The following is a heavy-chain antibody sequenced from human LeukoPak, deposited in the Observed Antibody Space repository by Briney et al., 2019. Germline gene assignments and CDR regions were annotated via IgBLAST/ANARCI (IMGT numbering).Heavy chain of an antibody. Sequence: SETLSLTCTVSGDSVSSGGYYWSWIRQHPGKGLEWIGYIYYSGTTYYNPSLKSRITISLDTSKSQFSLKLSSVTAADTAVYFCARDRRNCSGGRCYFSFDYWGQGTPVTVSS. V-gene: IGHV4-31*03. CDR3: ARDRRNCSGGRCYFSFDY. J-gene: IGHJ4*02. D-gene: IGHD2-15*01. CDR1: GDSVSSGGYY. CDR2: IYYSGTT.